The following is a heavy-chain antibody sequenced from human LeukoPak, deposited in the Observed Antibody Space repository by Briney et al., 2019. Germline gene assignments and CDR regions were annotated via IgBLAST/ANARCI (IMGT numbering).Heavy chain of an antibody. CDR3: AREGGPGSSGYYGTPLDY. Sequence: ASVKGSCKASGYTFTSYYMHWVRQAPGQGLEWMGIINPSGGSTSYAQKFQGRVTMTRDTSTSTVYMELSSLRSEDTAVYYCAREGGPGSSGYYGTPLDYWGQGTLVTVSS. CDR1: GYTFTSYY. J-gene: IGHJ4*02. D-gene: IGHD3-22*01. V-gene: IGHV1-46*01. CDR2: INPSGGST.